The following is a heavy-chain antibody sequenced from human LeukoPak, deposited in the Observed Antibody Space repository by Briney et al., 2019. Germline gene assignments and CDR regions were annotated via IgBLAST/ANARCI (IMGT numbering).Heavy chain of an antibody. CDR1: GFTFSSYG. D-gene: IGHD3-10*01. CDR2: MRYDGSNK. Sequence: PGGSLRLSCAASGFTFSSYGMHWVRQAPGKGLEWVAFMRYDGSNKYYADSVKGRFTISRDNSKNTLYLQMNSLRAEDTAVYYCATSSRGFGSYYYGMDVWGQGTTVTVSS. V-gene: IGHV3-30*02. CDR3: ATSSRGFGSYYYGMDV. J-gene: IGHJ6*02.